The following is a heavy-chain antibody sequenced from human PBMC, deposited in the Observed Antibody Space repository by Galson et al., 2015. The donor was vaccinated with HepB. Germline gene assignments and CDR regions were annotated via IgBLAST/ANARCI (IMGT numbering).Heavy chain of an antibody. CDR1: GYTFTTYN. V-gene: IGHV1-18*01. CDR2: NG. J-gene: IGHJ4*02. Sequence: CKASGYTFTTYNINWVRQAPGQGLEWMGNGKYTQKFQGRVTMTTDTSTNTAYMELRSLRSDDTAIYYCARGGMATIGGPSFDYWGQGTLVTVSS. D-gene: IGHD5-24*01. CDR3: ARGGMATIGGPSFDY.